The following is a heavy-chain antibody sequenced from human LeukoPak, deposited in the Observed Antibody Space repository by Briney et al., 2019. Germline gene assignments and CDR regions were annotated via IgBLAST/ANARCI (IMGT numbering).Heavy chain of an antibody. CDR2: ISYDGSSE. CDR1: GFTFSSYA. Sequence: GGSLRLSCAASGFTFSSYAMHWVRQAPGEGLEWVAVISYDGSSEFYADSVKGRFTISRDNSKNTLFLQMNSLRAEDTAVYYCARVFRRSSGWYLSRVDYWGQGTLVTVSS. D-gene: IGHD6-19*01. J-gene: IGHJ4*02. CDR3: ARVFRRSSGWYLSRVDY. V-gene: IGHV3-30-3*01.